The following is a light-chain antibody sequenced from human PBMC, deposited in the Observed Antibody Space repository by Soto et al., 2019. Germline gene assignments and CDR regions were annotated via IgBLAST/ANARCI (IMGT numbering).Light chain of an antibody. J-gene: IGKJ1*01. CDR1: QSVSSSY. V-gene: IGKV3-20*01. CDR3: QQYNNWPLT. CDR2: GAS. Sequence: EIVLTQSPGPLSLSPGERATLSCKSSQSVSSSYLAWYQQKPGQAPRLLIYGASSRATGIPDRFSGSGSGTEFTLTISSLQSEDFAVYYCQQYNNWPLTLGQGTKVDIK.